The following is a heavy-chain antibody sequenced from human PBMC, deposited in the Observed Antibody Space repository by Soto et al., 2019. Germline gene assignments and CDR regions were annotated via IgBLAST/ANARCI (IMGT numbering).Heavy chain of an antibody. V-gene: IGHV4-34*01. CDR3: ARGSVSLGLWFGELLRDGMDV. CDR1: GGSFSGYY. CDR2: INHSGST. J-gene: IGHJ6*02. Sequence: QVQLQQWGAGLLKPSETLSLTCAVYGGSFSGYYWSWIRQPPGKGLEWIGEINHSGSTNYNPSLKXXGTISVDTSKXXFXLXXSSVTAADAAVYYCARGSVSLGLWFGELLRDGMDVWGQGTTVTVSS. D-gene: IGHD3-10*01.